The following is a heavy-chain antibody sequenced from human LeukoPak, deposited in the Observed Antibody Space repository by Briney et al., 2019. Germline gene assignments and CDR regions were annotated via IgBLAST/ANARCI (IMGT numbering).Heavy chain of an antibody. D-gene: IGHD1-26*01. J-gene: IGHJ5*02. CDR2: ISGSGGST. Sequence: SGGSLRLSCAVSGFTFSSYAMNWVRQAPGKGLEWVSSISGSGGSTYYADSVKGRFTISRDNSKNTLYLQMNSLRAEDTAVYYCAKTCILGAIFRYGFDPWGQGTLVTVSS. V-gene: IGHV3-23*01. CDR1: GFTFSSYA. CDR3: AKTCILGAIFRYGFDP.